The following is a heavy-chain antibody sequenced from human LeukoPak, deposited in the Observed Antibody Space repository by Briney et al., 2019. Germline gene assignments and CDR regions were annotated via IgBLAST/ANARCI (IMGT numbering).Heavy chain of an antibody. CDR1: GSIFTSYW. CDR3: ARRDSGSYGPRANWFDP. Sequence: GESLQISCKRSGSIFTSYWIGWVRQLPEKGLEWMGIIYPGDSDTRYSPSFQGQVTISADKSTSTAYLQWSSLKASDTAMYYCARRDSGSYGPRANWFDPWGQGTLVTVSS. D-gene: IGHD1-26*01. J-gene: IGHJ5*02. V-gene: IGHV5-51*01. CDR2: IYPGDSDT.